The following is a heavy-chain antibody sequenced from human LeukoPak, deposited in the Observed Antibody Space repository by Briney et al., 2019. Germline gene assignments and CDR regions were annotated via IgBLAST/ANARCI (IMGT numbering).Heavy chain of an antibody. CDR2: ISYDGSNK. V-gene: IGHV3-30-3*01. Sequence: PGGSLRLSCAASGFTFSSYAVHWVRQAPGKGLEWVAVISYDGSNKYYADSVKGRFTISRDNSKNTLYLQMNSLRAEDTAVYYCARDMNVYLVIPRDGMDVWGQGTTVTVSS. CDR3: ARDMNVYLVIPRDGMDV. J-gene: IGHJ6*02. CDR1: GFTFSSYA. D-gene: IGHD2/OR15-2a*01.